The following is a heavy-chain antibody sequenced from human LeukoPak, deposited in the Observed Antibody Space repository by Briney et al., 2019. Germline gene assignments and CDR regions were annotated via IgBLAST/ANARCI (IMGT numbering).Heavy chain of an antibody. CDR2: INPSGGST. V-gene: IGHV1-46*01. J-gene: IGHJ4*02. CDR3: ARIGPRYYFDY. CDR1: GYTFTSYY. Sequence: ASVKVSCRASGYTFTSYYMHWVRQAPGQGLEWMGIINPSGGSTSYAQKFQGRVTMTRDMSTSTVYMELSSLRSEDTAVYYCARIGPRYYFDYWGQGTLVTVPS.